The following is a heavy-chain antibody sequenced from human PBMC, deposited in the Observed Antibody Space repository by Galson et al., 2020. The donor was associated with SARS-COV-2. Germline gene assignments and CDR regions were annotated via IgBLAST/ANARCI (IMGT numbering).Heavy chain of an antibody. V-gene: IGHV3-30*04. CDR3: VREVLWGSGIVNYFDY. Sequence: GESLKISCAASGFTISNYAMHWVRQAPGKGLEWVAVISFDGNDKYNPDSVKGRFTISRDNSKNTLYLQVNSLRPEDTAVYYCVREVLWGSGIVNYFDYWGQGTLVTVSS. D-gene: IGHD3-10*01. CDR1: GFTISNYA. CDR2: ISFDGNDK. J-gene: IGHJ4*02.